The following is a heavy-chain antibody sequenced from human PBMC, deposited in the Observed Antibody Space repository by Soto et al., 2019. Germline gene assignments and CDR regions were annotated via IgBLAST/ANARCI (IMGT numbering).Heavy chain of an antibody. Sequence: SVKGYCKAFVYTNSKYVVNCGSLAPGQGLEWMGWINAYSGNTAYAQKLQGRVTMTRDTSTSTAYMELRSLRSDDTAVYYCATTDAGYSSGWNFGWFDYWGQGTLVTVSS. CDR3: ATTDAGYSSGWNFGWFDY. CDR2: INAYSGNT. V-gene: IGHV1-18*04. D-gene: IGHD6-19*01. CDR1: VYTNSKYV. J-gene: IGHJ4*02.